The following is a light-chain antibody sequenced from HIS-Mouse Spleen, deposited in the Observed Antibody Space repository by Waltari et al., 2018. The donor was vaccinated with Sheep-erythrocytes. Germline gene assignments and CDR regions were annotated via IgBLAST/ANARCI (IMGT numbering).Light chain of an antibody. V-gene: IGLV2-8*01. Sequence: QSALTQPPSASGSPGQSVTISCTGTSSDVGGYTYVSWYQQHPGKAPKLMIYDGSKRPAGVPDRFSGSKSGNTASLTISGLQAEDEADYYCCSYAGSYNHVFATGTKVTVL. CDR3: CSYAGSYNHV. J-gene: IGLJ1*01. CDR1: SSDVGGYTY. CDR2: DGS.